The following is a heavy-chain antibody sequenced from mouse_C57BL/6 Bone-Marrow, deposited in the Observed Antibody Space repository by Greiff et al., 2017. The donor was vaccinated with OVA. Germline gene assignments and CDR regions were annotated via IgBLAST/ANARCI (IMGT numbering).Heavy chain of an antibody. CDR2: INPGSGSP. Sequence: QVQLQQPGAELVKPGASVKMSCKASGYTFTSYWITWVKQRPGQGLEWIGDINPGSGSPNYHEKFKSKATLTVDKSSSTACMQLSSLTSEDSAVDYCAREGDGYCVGFAYWGQGTLVTVSA. J-gene: IGHJ3*01. D-gene: IGHD2-3*01. CDR1: GYTFTSYW. V-gene: IGHV1-55*01. CDR3: AREGDGYCVGFAY.